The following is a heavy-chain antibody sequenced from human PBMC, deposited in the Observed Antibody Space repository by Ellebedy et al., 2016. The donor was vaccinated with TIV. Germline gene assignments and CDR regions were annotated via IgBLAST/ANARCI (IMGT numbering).Heavy chain of an antibody. D-gene: IGHD3-10*01. V-gene: IGHV5-51*01. Sequence: GESLKISXKGSGYSFTSYWISWVRQMPGKGLEWMGIIYPGDSDTRYSPSFQGQVTISADKSISTAYLQWSSLKASDTAMYYCARRGAPSGSYYGREFDPWGQGTLVTVSS. CDR2: IYPGDSDT. J-gene: IGHJ5*02. CDR1: GYSFTSYW. CDR3: ARRGAPSGSYYGREFDP.